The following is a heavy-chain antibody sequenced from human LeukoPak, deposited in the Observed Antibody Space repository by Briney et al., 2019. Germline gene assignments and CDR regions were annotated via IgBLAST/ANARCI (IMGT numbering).Heavy chain of an antibody. J-gene: IGHJ3*02. D-gene: IGHD4-17*01. Sequence: PGRSLRLSCAASGFTFSSYAMHWVRQAPGKGLEWVAVISYDGSNKYYADSVKGRFTISRDNSKNTLYLQMNSLRAEDTAVYYCARDLWGYGDYYRRRDDAFDIWGQGTMVTVSS. CDR3: ARDLWGYGDYYRRRDDAFDI. CDR2: ISYDGSNK. CDR1: GFTFSSYA. V-gene: IGHV3-30-3*01.